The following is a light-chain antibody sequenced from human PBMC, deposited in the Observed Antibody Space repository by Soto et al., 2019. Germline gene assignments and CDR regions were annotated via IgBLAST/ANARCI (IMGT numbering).Light chain of an antibody. J-gene: IGLJ1*01. CDR2: DVS. CDR3: SSYTSSSTLV. Sequence: QSALTQPASVSGSPGQSINISCTGTSSDVGGYNYVSWYQQHPGKAPKLMIYDVSNRPSGVSNRFSGSKSGNTASLTISGLQAEDEADYYFSSYTSSSTLVFGNGTKLTLL. V-gene: IGLV2-14*01. CDR1: SSDVGGYNY.